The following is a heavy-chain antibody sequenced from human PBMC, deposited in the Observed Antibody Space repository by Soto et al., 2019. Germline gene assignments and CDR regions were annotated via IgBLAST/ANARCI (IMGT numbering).Heavy chain of an antibody. D-gene: IGHD6-13*01. Sequence: PGGSLRLSCAVSGFTSNRYAMSWVRQAPGKGLEWVSGISGGGESTYYADSVKGRFTISRDNSKNTLYPQINSLRADDTAVYYCARARHSSSWGGSLGYWGQGTLFTVSS. J-gene: IGHJ4*02. CDR3: ARARHSSSWGGSLGY. CDR1: GFTSNRYA. CDR2: ISGGGEST. V-gene: IGHV3-23*01.